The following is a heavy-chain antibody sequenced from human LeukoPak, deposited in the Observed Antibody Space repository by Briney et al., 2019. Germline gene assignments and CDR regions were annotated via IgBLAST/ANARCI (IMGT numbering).Heavy chain of an antibody. J-gene: IGHJ6*03. V-gene: IGHV3-21*01. D-gene: IGHD3-3*01. Sequence: GGSLRLSCAASGFTFSTYSMSWVCQAPGKGLEWVSSISSSSTYIYYADSVKGRFTISRDNAKNSLYLQMNGLRAEDTAVYYCARDHAFSYYYYYMDVWGKGTTVTVSS. CDR3: ARDHAFSYYYYYMDV. CDR2: ISSSSTYI. CDR1: GFTFSTYS.